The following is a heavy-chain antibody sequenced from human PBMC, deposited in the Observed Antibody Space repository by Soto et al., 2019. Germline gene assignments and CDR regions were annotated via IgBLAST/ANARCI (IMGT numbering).Heavy chain of an antibody. D-gene: IGHD3-9*01. V-gene: IGHV4-4*02. CDR3: ARPILGGSYAFDI. CDR2: IYLSGST. CDR1: GDSISNSNW. J-gene: IGHJ3*02. Sequence: QVQLQESGPGLVKPSGTLSLTCAVSGDSISNSNWWSWVRQPPGKGLGWIGEIYLSGSTNYNPSLKSRVTISVDKSRTQCSLKLSSVSAADTAVDYCARPILGGSYAFDIWGQGTMVTVSS.